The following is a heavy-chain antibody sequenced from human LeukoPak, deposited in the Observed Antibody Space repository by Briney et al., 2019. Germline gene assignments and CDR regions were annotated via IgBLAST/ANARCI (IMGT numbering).Heavy chain of an antibody. V-gene: IGHV3-11*04. D-gene: IGHD4-17*01. CDR2: ISSSGSTI. CDR3: ASHDYGVHFDY. J-gene: IGHJ4*02. CDR1: GFTFSDYY. Sequence: GGSLRLSCAASGFTFSDYYMSWIRQAPGKRLEWVSYISSSGSTIYYPDSVKGRFTISRDNAKNSLYLQMNSLRAEDTAVYYCASHDYGVHFDYWGQGTLVTVSS.